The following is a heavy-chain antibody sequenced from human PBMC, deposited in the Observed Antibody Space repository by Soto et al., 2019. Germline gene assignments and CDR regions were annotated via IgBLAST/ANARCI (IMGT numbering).Heavy chain of an antibody. Sequence: GGSLRLSCAASGFTFSSYAMSWVRQAPGKGLEWVSAISGSGGSTYYADSVKGRFTISRDNSKNTLYLQMNSLRAEDTAVYYCAKGHRGQIAAAGPYYYYYYMDVWGKGTTVTVSS. D-gene: IGHD6-13*01. CDR1: GFTFSSYA. CDR2: ISGSGGST. CDR3: AKGHRGQIAAAGPYYYYYYMDV. V-gene: IGHV3-23*01. J-gene: IGHJ6*03.